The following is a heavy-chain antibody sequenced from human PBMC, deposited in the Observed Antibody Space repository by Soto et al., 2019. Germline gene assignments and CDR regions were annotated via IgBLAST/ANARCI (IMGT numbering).Heavy chain of an antibody. Sequence: GGSLRLSCAASGFTFSSYAMSWVRQAPGKGLEWVSAISGSGGSTYYADSVKGRFTISRDNSKNTLYRQMNSLGAEDTAVYYCAKDRDRELLWFGELLFDYWGQGTLVTVSS. CDR2: ISGSGGST. D-gene: IGHD3-10*01. CDR3: AKDRDRELLWFGELLFDY. V-gene: IGHV3-23*01. J-gene: IGHJ4*02. CDR1: GFTFSSYA.